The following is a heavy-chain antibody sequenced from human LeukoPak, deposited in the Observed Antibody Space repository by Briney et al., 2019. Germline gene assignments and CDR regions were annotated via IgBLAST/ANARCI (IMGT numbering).Heavy chain of an antibody. J-gene: IGHJ3*02. CDR3: ARPAARRLYCSGGLCYSGASDI. Sequence: SETLSLTCAVYGGSFSGYYWSWIRQPPGKGLEWIGEINHSGSTNYNPSLKSRVTISVDTSKNQFSLRLTSVTAADTAVYYCARPAARRLYCSGGLCYSGASDIWGQGTTVTISS. CDR1: GGSFSGYY. D-gene: IGHD2-15*01. V-gene: IGHV4-34*01. CDR2: INHSGST.